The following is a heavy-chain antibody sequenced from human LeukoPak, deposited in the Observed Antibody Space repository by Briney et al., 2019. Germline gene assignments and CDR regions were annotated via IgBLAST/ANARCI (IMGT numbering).Heavy chain of an antibody. J-gene: IGHJ4*02. D-gene: IGHD3-10*01. CDR1: GYSFTSYW. V-gene: IGHV5-51*01. Sequence: GESLKISCKGSGYSFTSYWSGWVRQMPGKGLEWMGIIYPGDSDTRYSPSFQCQVTISADKSISTAYLQWSSLKASDTAMYYCAIPSGSYGKDFDYWGQGTLVTVSS. CDR2: IYPGDSDT. CDR3: AIPSGSYGKDFDY.